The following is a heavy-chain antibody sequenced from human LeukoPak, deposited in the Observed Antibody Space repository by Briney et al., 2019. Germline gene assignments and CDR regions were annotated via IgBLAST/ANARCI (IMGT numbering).Heavy chain of an antibody. CDR2: ISYDGSNK. CDR3: AKVRSGSFHVIYFDY. CDR1: GFTFSSFA. J-gene: IGHJ4*02. V-gene: IGHV3-30*18. D-gene: IGHD1-26*01. Sequence: PGRSLRLSCAASGFTFSSFAMHWVRQAPGKGLEWVAVISYDGSNKYYADSMKGRFTISRDNSKNTLFLQMNSLRAEDTAVYYCAKVRSGSFHVIYFDYWGQGNLVTVSS.